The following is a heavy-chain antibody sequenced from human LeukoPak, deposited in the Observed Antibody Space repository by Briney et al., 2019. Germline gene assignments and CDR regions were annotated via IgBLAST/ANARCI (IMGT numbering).Heavy chain of an antibody. D-gene: IGHD6-13*01. Sequence: PSETLSLTCTVSGGSICRYHWSWVRQPPGKGLEWIGYIHHTGSTNFNPSLKSRVTMSVDTSENQFSLQLSSVTAADTALYYCATHDGSSWFYFDYWSQGTLVTVSS. CDR3: ATHDGSSWFYFDY. J-gene: IGHJ4*02. CDR2: IHHTGST. CDR1: GGSICRYH. V-gene: IGHV4-59*08.